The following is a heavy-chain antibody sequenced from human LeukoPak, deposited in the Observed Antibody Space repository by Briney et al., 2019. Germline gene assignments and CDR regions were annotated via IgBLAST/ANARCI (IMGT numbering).Heavy chain of an antibody. CDR2: VYTSGNT. Sequence: NPSETLSLTCTVSGGFISDYYWTWVRQPAGKGLEWIGRVYTSGNTNYNPSLKSRVAISVDKSKNQFSLKMTSVNVADTAVYYCARGCSSTSCYIYGGNWFDPWGQGTLVTVSS. CDR3: ARGCSSTSCYIYGGNWFDP. J-gene: IGHJ5*02. V-gene: IGHV4-4*07. D-gene: IGHD2-2*02. CDR1: GGFISDYY.